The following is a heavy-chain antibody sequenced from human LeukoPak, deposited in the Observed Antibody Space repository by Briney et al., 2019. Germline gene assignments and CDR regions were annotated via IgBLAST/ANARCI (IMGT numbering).Heavy chain of an antibody. D-gene: IGHD5-24*01. CDR3: ARETVDLRWLHLGAFDI. Sequence: GGSLRLSCAASGFTFSSYAMHWVRQAPGKGLEWVAVISYDGSNKSYADSVKGRFTISRDNSKNTLYLQMNSLRAEDTTVYYCARETVDLRWLHLGAFDIWGQGTMVTVSS. CDR2: ISYDGSNK. V-gene: IGHV3-30*04. CDR1: GFTFSSYA. J-gene: IGHJ3*02.